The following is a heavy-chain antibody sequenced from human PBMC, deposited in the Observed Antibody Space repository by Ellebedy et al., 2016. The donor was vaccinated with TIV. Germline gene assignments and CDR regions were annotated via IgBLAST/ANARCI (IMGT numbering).Heavy chain of an antibody. Sequence: GESLKISCAASGFSFVSYWMTWVRQAPGKGLEWLANINQDGSQKYYVDSVKGRFTISRDNAKKSLFLQMNSLRAEDTALYYCATDGSYGDYRSPTHAFVFWGQGTMVSVAS. CDR2: INQDGSQK. CDR1: GFSFVSYW. J-gene: IGHJ3*01. V-gene: IGHV3-7*01. CDR3: ATDGSYGDYRSPTHAFVF. D-gene: IGHD4-17*01.